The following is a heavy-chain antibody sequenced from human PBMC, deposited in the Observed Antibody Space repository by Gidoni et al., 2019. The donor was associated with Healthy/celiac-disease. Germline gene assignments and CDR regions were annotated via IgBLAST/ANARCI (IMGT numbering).Heavy chain of an antibody. V-gene: IGHV3-21*01. J-gene: IGHJ6*04. CDR2: ISSSSSYI. CDR3: ARNARRIAARPGGNNYYGMDV. CDR1: GFPFISYS. D-gene: IGHD6-6*01. Sequence: EVQLVESGGGLVKPGGSLRLSCAASGFPFISYSMNWVRQAPGKGLEGVSSISSSSSYIYYADSVKGRFTISRDNAKNALYLQMNSLRAEDTAVYYCARNARRIAARPGGNNYYGMDVLGKGTTVTVSS.